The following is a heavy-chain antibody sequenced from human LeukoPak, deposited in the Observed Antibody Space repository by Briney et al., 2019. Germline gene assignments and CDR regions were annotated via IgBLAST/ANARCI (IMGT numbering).Heavy chain of an antibody. Sequence: PGGSLRLSCAASGFTFSSYSMNWVRQAPGKGLEWVSSISSSSSYIYYADSVKGRFTISRDNAKNSLYLQMNSLRAEDTAVYYCARAFIVEQLVRIGDNWFDPWGQGTLVTVSS. D-gene: IGHD6-13*01. J-gene: IGHJ5*02. V-gene: IGHV3-21*01. CDR2: ISSSSSYI. CDR3: ARAFIVEQLVRIGDNWFDP. CDR1: GFTFSSYS.